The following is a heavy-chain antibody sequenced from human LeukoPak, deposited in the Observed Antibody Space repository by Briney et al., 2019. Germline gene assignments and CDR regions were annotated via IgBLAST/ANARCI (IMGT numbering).Heavy chain of an antibody. CDR1: GGTFSSYA. CDR2: IIPIFGTA. Sequence: SVKVSCKASGGTFSSYAISWVRQAPGQGLEWMGGIIPIFGTANYAQKFQGRVTITADESTSTAYMELSSLRSEDTAVYYCARGAFYYYGSGTWTFDIWGQGTMVTVSS. CDR3: ARGAFYYYGSGTWTFDI. J-gene: IGHJ3*02. D-gene: IGHD3-10*01. V-gene: IGHV1-69*01.